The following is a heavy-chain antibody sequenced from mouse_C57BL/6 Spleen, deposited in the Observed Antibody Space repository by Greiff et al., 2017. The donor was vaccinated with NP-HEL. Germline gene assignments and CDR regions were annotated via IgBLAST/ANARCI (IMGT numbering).Heavy chain of an antibody. J-gene: IGHJ3*01. CDR3: AREADDYDGGFAY. D-gene: IGHD2-4*01. Sequence: QVQLQQSGAELARPGASVKLSCKASGYTFTSYGISWVKQRTGQGLEWIGEIYPRSGNTYYNEKFKGKATLTADKSSSTAYMELRSLTSEDSAVYFCAREADDYDGGFAYWGQGTLVTVSA. CDR1: GYTFTSYG. CDR2: IYPRSGNT. V-gene: IGHV1-81*01.